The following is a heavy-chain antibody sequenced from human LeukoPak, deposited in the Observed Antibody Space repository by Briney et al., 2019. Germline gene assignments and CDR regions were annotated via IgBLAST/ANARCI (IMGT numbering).Heavy chain of an antibody. Sequence: PSETLSLTCTVSGDSISSYNWNWIRHSPGKGLEWIGYNFYSGNTNYNPSLKSRVTISLDTSKSQFSLKLSSVTAADAAVHYCARRPKMRGSDGDTWLDPWGQGKLVSVSS. CDR2: NFYSGNT. V-gene: IGHV4-59*08. J-gene: IGHJ5*02. D-gene: IGHD3-10*01. CDR3: ARRPKMRGSDGDTWLDP. CDR1: GDSISSYN.